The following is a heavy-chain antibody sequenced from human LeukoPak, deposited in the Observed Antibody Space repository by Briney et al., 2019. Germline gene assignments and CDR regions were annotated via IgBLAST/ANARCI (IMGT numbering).Heavy chain of an antibody. D-gene: IGHD5-18*01. CDR1: GGSFSGYY. V-gene: IGHV4-34*01. CDR3: ARVQLWRRSYFDY. Sequence: SETLSLTCAVYGGSFSGYYWSWIRQPPGKGLEWIGEINHSGSTNYNPSLKSRVTISVDTSKNQFSLKLSPVTAADTAVYYCARVQLWRRSYFDYWGQGTLVTVSS. CDR2: INHSGST. J-gene: IGHJ4*02.